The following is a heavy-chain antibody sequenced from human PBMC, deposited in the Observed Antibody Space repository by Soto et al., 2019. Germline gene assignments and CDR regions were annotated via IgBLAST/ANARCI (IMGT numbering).Heavy chain of an antibody. Sequence: GESLKISCQCSGYTFPNFWIGWVRQLPGKGLEWMGIIYPGDHETRYSPSFHGQVTISADKSINTAYLQWSSLKASDTAMYYCARLRGGGSWAQPYGMDVWGQGTTVTVSS. J-gene: IGHJ6*02. CDR1: GYTFPNFW. CDR3: ARLRGGGSWAQPYGMDV. V-gene: IGHV5-51*01. CDR2: IYPGDHET. D-gene: IGHD6-13*01.